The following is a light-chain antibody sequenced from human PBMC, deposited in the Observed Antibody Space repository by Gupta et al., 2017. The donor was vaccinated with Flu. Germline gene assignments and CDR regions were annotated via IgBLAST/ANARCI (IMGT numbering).Light chain of an antibody. CDR2: GAS. V-gene: IGKV3-20*01. CDR1: QTLASDF. J-gene: IGKJ1*01. CDR3: QQYGGSPRT. Sequence: GTLALFPGERATLTGRARQTLASDFLGWYQQKPGQAPRFLIYGASNRAAGIPDRFSGSGSGTDFTLTISRLEPDDFAVYFCQQYGGSPRTFGQGTTVEI.